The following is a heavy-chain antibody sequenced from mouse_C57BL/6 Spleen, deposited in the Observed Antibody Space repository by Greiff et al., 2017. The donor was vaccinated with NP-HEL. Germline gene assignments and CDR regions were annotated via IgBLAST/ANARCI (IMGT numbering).Heavy chain of an antibody. CDR3: ARGGPYYGSSSFDY. CDR2: IYPGSGST. J-gene: IGHJ2*01. V-gene: IGHV1-55*01. Sequence: VQLQQPGAELVKPGASVKMSCKASGYTFTSYWITWVKQRPGQGLEWIGDIYPGSGSTNYNEKFKSKATLTVDTSSSTAYMQLSSLTSEDSAVYYCARGGPYYGSSSFDYWGQGTTLTVSS. CDR1: GYTFTSYW. D-gene: IGHD1-1*01.